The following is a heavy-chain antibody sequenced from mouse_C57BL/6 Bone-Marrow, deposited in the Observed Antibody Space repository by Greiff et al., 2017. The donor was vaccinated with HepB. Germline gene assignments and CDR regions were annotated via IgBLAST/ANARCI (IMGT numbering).Heavy chain of an antibody. J-gene: IGHJ4*01. Sequence: EVMLVESGGDLVKPGGSLKLSCAASGFTFSSYGMSWVRQTPDKRLEWVATISSGGSYTYYPDSVKGRFTISRDNAKNTLYLQMSSLRSEDTAMYYWGRRGDGYLYAMDYWGQGTSVTVSS. D-gene: IGHD2-3*01. V-gene: IGHV5-6*02. CDR3: GRRGDGYLYAMDY. CDR1: GFTFSSYG. CDR2: ISSGGSYT.